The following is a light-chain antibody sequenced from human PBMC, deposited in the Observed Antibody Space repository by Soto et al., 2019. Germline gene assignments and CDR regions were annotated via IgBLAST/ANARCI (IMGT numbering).Light chain of an antibody. CDR2: GAS. V-gene: IGKV3-20*01. CDR1: QSVRSSY. Sequence: EIVLTQSPGTLSLSRGERATLSCRASQSVRSSYLAWYQQKPGQAPRLLIYGASSRATGIPDRFSGTGSGTDFTLTISRLEPEDFAVYYCQQYGGSPYTFGQGTKLEIK. J-gene: IGKJ2*01. CDR3: QQYGGSPYT.